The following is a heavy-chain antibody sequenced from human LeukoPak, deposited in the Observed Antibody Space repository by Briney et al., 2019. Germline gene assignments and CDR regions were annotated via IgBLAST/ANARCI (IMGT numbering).Heavy chain of an antibody. CDR3: ARDPGSSGWLSN. Sequence: GGSLRLSCAASGFTVSSNYMGWVRQAPGKGLEWVSVIYSGGSTYYADSVKGRFTISRDNSKNTLYLQMNSLRAEDTAVYYCARDPGSSGWLSNWGQGTLVNVSS. V-gene: IGHV3-66*02. CDR1: GFTVSSNY. D-gene: IGHD6-19*01. J-gene: IGHJ4*02. CDR2: IYSGGST.